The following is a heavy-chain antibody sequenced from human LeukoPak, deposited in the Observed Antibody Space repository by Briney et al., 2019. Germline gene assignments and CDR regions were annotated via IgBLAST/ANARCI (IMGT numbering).Heavy chain of an antibody. V-gene: IGHV3-48*04. CDR1: GFTFNSYS. D-gene: IGHD1-26*01. CDR3: ARDPSRGSYGFDY. Sequence: GGSLRLSCAASGFTFNSYSMNWVRQAPGKGLEWVSYISGSGVTIYYADSVKGRFTISRDNAKNSLFLQMNSLRVEDTAVYYCARDPSRGSYGFDYWGQGTLVTVSS. J-gene: IGHJ4*02. CDR2: ISGSGVTI.